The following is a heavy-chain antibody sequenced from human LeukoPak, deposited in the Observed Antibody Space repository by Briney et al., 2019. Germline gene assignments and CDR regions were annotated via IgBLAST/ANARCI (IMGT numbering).Heavy chain of an antibody. CDR2: IYPGDSDT. J-gene: IGHJ4*02. CDR3: ARRGYSNYVPFDY. CDR1: GYSFTDYW. D-gene: IGHD4-11*01. Sequence: GESLKISCKGSGYSFTDYWIGWVRQMPGKGPEWMGIIYPGDSDTRYSPSFQGQVTISADKSISTAYLQWSSLKASDTAMYYCARRGYSNYVPFDYWGQGTLVTVSS. V-gene: IGHV5-51*01.